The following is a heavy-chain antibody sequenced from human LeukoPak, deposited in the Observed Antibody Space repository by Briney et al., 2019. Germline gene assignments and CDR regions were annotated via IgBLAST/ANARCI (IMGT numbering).Heavy chain of an antibody. CDR2: IHYSGST. CDR1: GGSINTYY. Sequence: SETLSLTCTVSGGSINTYYWSWTRQPPGKGLEWIGYIHYSGSTNYSPSLKGRLTLAVDTSNNQFSLRLGSVTAADTAVYYCARSLGATRYNLKYYFYYGLDVWGQGTTVTVSS. CDR3: ARSLGATRYNLKYYFYYGLDV. V-gene: IGHV4-59*01. D-gene: IGHD1-26*01. J-gene: IGHJ6*02.